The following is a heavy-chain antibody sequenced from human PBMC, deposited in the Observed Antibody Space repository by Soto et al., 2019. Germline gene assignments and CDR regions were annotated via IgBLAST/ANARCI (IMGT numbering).Heavy chain of an antibody. CDR1: GFIFSRYE. D-gene: IGHD3-22*01. CDR2: IGTAGDT. Sequence: VGSLRLSCAASGFIFSRYEIHWVRQATGKGLEWVSAIGTAGDTYYRGSVKGRFTISRENAKNSLYLQMNSLRAGDTAVYYCARGYYDSSGYYRLFDYWGQGTLVTVSS. J-gene: IGHJ4*02. V-gene: IGHV3-13*01. CDR3: ARGYYDSSGYYRLFDY.